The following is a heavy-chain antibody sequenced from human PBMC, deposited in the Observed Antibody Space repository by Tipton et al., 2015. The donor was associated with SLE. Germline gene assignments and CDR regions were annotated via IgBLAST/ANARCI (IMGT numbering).Heavy chain of an antibody. D-gene: IGHD3-22*01. Sequence: LRLSCTVSGDFISNVGYYWTWIRQFPGKGLEYIGSMYYNGRTDYYNPSLESRVSISLDTSKNQFSLKLSSVTAADTAVYYCARDSSGGYNWFDPWGQGTLVTVSS. V-gene: IGHV4-31*02. CDR3: ARDSSGGYNWFDP. CDR1: GDFISNVGYY. CDR2: MYYNGRT. J-gene: IGHJ5*02.